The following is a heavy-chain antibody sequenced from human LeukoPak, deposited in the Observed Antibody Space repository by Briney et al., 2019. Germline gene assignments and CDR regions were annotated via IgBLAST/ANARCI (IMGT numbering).Heavy chain of an antibody. CDR3: ARDSGSDRSLRY. V-gene: IGHV3-21*01. Sequence: GGSLRLSCAASGFTFSSYSMNWVRQAPGKGLEWVSSISSSSSYIYYADSVKGRFTISRDNAKNSLYLQMNSPRAEDTAVYYCARDSGSDRSLRYWGQGTLVTVSS. CDR1: GFTFSSYS. J-gene: IGHJ4*02. D-gene: IGHD1-26*01. CDR2: ISSSSSYI.